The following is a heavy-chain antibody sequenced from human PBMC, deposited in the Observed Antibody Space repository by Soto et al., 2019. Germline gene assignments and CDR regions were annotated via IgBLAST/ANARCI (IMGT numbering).Heavy chain of an antibody. CDR2: IKEDGSEK. D-gene: IGHD3-16*01. Sequence: VGSLRLSCAASGFSFSDSWMDWVRQAPGKGPEWVANIKEDGSEKNYVDSVKGRFTISRDNAKNSLYLQMNSLRAEDTAVYYCASLGRHGWGQGTTVTVSS. V-gene: IGHV3-7*01. J-gene: IGHJ6*02. CDR1: GFSFSDSW. CDR3: ASLGRHG.